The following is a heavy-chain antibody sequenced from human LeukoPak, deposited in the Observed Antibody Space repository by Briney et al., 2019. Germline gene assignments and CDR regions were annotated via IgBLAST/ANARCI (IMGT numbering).Heavy chain of an antibody. CDR3: PTAGDDYNERRVY. CDR1: GFTFSSYS. CDR2: INSSSSYM. V-gene: IGHV3-21*06. D-gene: IGHD5-24*01. Sequence: PGGSLRLSCAASGFTFSSYSMNWVRQAPGKGLEWVSFINSSSSYMYYADSVKGRFTISRDNSKGTLCLQMNGLRVEDTAVSYCPTAGDDYNERRVYWGQGTLVTVSS. J-gene: IGHJ4*02.